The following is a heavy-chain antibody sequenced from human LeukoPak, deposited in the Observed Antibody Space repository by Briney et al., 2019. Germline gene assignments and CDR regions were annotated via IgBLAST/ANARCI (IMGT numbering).Heavy chain of an antibody. CDR2: IYYSGST. V-gene: IGHV4-61*01. J-gene: IGHJ6*02. Sequence: SETLSLTCTVPGGSVSSGSYYWSWIRQPPGKGLEWIGYIYYSGSTNYNPSLKSRVTISIDTSKNQFSLKLSSVTAADTAVYYCARKGVPFYYGMDVWGQGTTVTVSS. CDR3: ARKGVPFYYGMDV. D-gene: IGHD3-16*01. CDR1: GGSVSSGSYY.